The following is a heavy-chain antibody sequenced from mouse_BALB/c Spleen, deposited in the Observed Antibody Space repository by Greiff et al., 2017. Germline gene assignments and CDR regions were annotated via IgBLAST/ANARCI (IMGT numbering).Heavy chain of an antibody. Sequence: EVKLVESGGGLVKPGGSLKLSCAASGFAFSSYDMSWVRQTPEKRLEWVAYISSGGGSTYYPDSVKGRFTISRDNAKNNLYLQMSSLKSEDTAMYYCAREGLLRVSYAMDYWGQGTSVTVSS. CDR2: ISSGGGST. CDR1: GFAFSSYD. J-gene: IGHJ4*01. CDR3: AREGLLRVSYAMDY. V-gene: IGHV5-12-1*01. D-gene: IGHD1-1*01.